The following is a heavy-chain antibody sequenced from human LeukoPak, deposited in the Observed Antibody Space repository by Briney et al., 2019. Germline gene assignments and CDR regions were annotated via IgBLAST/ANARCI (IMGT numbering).Heavy chain of an antibody. Sequence: GGSLRLSCAASGFTFSSYNMIWVRQAPGKGLEWVSSITISSTYIYYADSVKGRFTISRDNAKNSLYLQMNSLRAEDTAVYYCARAEAYCAGDCSPAWGQGTLVTVSS. V-gene: IGHV3-21*01. D-gene: IGHD2-21*02. CDR3: ARAEAYCAGDCSPA. J-gene: IGHJ5*02. CDR1: GFTFSSYN. CDR2: ITISSTYI.